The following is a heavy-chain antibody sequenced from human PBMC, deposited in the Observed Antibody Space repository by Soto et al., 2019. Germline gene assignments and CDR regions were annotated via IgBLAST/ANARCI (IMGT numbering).Heavy chain of an antibody. CDR3: AKDLRPDGVWDFDY. J-gene: IGHJ4*02. CDR2: IFQDGRT. CDR1: GFTFSTYS. V-gene: IGHV3-23*01. D-gene: IGHD4-17*01. Sequence: EVQLLESGGGLVQPGGSLRLSCAASGFTFSTYSMAWVRQAPGRGPEWVSGIFQDGRTNYADSVKGRFTISRDNSRSSVYLQMITLGGEDTAIYYCAKDLRPDGVWDFDYWGQGTLVTVSS.